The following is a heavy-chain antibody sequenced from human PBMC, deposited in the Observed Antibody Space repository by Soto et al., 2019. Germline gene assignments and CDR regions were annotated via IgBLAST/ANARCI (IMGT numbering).Heavy chain of an antibody. CDR2: IYYSGST. V-gene: IGHV4-31*03. Sequence: SETLSLTCTVSGGSISSGGYYWSWIRQHPGKGLEWIGYIYYSGSTYYNPSLKSRVTISVDTSKNQFSLKLSSVTAADTAVYYCARDPAVGSYYDFWSGYPYYYGMDVSGQGTTVTVSS. CDR3: ARDPAVGSYYDFWSGYPYYYGMDV. J-gene: IGHJ6*02. D-gene: IGHD3-3*01. CDR1: GGSISSGGYY.